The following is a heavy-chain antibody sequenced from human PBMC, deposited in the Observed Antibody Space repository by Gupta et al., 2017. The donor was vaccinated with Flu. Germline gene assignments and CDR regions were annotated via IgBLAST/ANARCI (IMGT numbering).Heavy chain of an antibody. CDR1: GFTFNNYG. CDR3: AREALELATAFDF. D-gene: IGHD5-24*01. V-gene: IGHV3-33*01. Sequence: QVRLVESGGGVVQPGRSLRLSCAASGFTFNNYGMHWVRQAPGKGLEWVANIWSDGVNKYYANSVKGRFTISRDNSNNVLSLQLNSPRAEDTAVYYCAREALELATAFDFWGLGILVIVSS. J-gene: IGHJ4*02. CDR2: IWSDGVNK.